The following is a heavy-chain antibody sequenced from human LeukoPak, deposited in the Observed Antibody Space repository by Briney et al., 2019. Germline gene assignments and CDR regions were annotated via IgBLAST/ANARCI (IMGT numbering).Heavy chain of an antibody. CDR3: AIFRDWRVGYFDY. Sequence: SESLSLTCAVYGGSFSGYYWSWVRQPPGKGLEWIREINHSGSTNYNPSHKSRVTISVDTSKNPFSLKLSPVTAAETAVYYCAIFRDWRVGYFDYWGQGTLVTVSS. CDR2: INHSGST. D-gene: IGHD2-21*02. J-gene: IGHJ4*02. CDR1: GGSFSGYY. V-gene: IGHV4-34*01.